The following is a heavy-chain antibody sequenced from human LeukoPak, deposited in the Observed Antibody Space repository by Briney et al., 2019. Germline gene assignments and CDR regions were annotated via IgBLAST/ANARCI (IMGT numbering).Heavy chain of an antibody. CDR2: ISAYNGDT. V-gene: IGHV1-18*01. CDR1: GYSFASFG. Sequence: ASVKVSCKASGYSFASFGVNWVRQAPGHGLEWMGWISAYNGDTNYAQNLQGRVTMTTDTSTSTAYMDLRSLRSDDTAVYYCARGGYYGSGSFPDYWVQGTLVTVSS. D-gene: IGHD3-10*01. CDR3: ARGGYYGSGSFPDY. J-gene: IGHJ4*02.